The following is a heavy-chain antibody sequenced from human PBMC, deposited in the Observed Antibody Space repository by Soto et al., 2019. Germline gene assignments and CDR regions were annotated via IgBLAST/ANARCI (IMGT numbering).Heavy chain of an antibody. D-gene: IGHD4-17*01. CDR3: VKQMTTWTDSFFDF. CDR1: EFSFSRYA. Sequence: GGFLRLSCVASEFSFSRYAMTWVRQAAGKGLQWVAGLGPDGRNTFYGESVRGRFTISRDNSRNTLYLQMSSLRAEDTAVYFCVKQMTTWTDSFFDFWGQGIQVTVSS. J-gene: IGHJ4*02. CDR2: LGPDGRNT. V-gene: IGHV3-23*01.